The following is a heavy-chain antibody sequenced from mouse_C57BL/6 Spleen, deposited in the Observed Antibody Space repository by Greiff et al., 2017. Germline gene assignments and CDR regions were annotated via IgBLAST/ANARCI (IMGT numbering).Heavy chain of an antibody. J-gene: IGHJ4*01. CDR2: INPSCGYT. V-gene: IGHV1-7*01. D-gene: IGHD3-2*01. CDR3: ASTARATLRYAMDY. CDR1: GYTFTSYW. Sequence: QVQLQQSGAELAKPGASVKLSCKASGYTFTSYWMHWVKQRPGQGLEWIGYINPSCGYTRYNQKFKDKATLTADKSSSTAYMQLSSLTYEDSAVYYGASTARATLRYAMDYWGQGTSVTVSS.